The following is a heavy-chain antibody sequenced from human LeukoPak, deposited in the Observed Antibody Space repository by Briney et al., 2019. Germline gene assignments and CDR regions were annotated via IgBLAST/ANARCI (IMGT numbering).Heavy chain of an antibody. Sequence: GGSLRLSCAASGFTFATYAMHWVRQAPGKGLEYVSLIFGDDETTHYADSVKGRFTISRDNSKNSLYLQMNNLKIDDTAFYYCAQDWWGSYLSWGRGTLVTVSS. J-gene: IGHJ4*02. V-gene: IGHV3-43*02. CDR1: GFTFATYA. CDR2: IFGDDETT. CDR3: AQDWWGSYLS. D-gene: IGHD1-26*01.